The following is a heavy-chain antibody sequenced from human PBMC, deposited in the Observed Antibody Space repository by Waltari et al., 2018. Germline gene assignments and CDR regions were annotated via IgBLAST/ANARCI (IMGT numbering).Heavy chain of an antibody. CDR2: IYYSGST. V-gene: IGHV4-39*07. CDR3: ARGGGDYGDYFDY. J-gene: IGHJ4*02. D-gene: IGHD4-17*01. CDR1: GGSISSSSYY. Sequence: QLQLQESGPGLVKPSETLSLTRTVSGGSISSSSYYWGWIRQPPGKGLEWIGSIYYSGSTYYNPSLKSRVTISVDTSKNQFSLKLSSVTAADTAVYYCARGGGDYGDYFDYWGQGTLVTVSS.